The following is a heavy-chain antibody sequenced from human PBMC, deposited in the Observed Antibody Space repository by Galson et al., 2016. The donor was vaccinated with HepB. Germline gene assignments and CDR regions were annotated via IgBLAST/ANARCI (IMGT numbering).Heavy chain of an antibody. Sequence: SLRLSCAASGFTLRNYGMTWVRPAPGKGLEVVSSISRSGDSTDYADSVKGRFTISSDNSKNTLSLQMNSLTADDTAIYYCVQGSTAPAVWGKGTTVTVSS. CDR2: ISRSGDST. D-gene: IGHD2-2*01. CDR1: GFTLRNYG. CDR3: VQGSTAPAV. V-gene: IGHV3-23*01. J-gene: IGHJ6*04.